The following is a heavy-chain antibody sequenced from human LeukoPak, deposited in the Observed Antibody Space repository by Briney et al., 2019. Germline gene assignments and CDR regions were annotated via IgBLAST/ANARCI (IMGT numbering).Heavy chain of an antibody. V-gene: IGHV3-23*05. CDR2: IGSDNKP. J-gene: IGHJ4*02. CDR3: AKSTGYSTTGRDFDS. Sequence: PGGSLRLSCEASGFTFSAYAMTWVRQAPGKGLEWVSSIGSDNKPHYSESVKGRFAISRDNSKNTLYLQLSSLRAEDTAVYYCAKSTGYSTTGRDFDSWGRGTLVTVSS. D-gene: IGHD6-13*01. CDR1: GFTFSAYA.